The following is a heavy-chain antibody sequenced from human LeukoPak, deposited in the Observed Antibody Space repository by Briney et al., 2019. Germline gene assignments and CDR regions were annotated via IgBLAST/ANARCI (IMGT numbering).Heavy chain of an antibody. CDR3: VRKYDSGSYYPMAYDS. D-gene: IGHD3-10*01. CDR1: GFSVSNTY. V-gene: IGHV3-66*01. Sequence: GGSLRLSCAASGFSVSNTYITWFRQAPGKGLEWVSATYADGATHYADSAKGRFTVSRDGSKNTVYLQMNSLRAEDTAIYYCVRKYDSGSYYPMAYDSWGQGTLVTVSS. CDR2: TYADGAT. J-gene: IGHJ4*02.